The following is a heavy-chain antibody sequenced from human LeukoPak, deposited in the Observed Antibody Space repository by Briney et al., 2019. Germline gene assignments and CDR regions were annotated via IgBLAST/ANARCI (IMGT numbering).Heavy chain of an antibody. V-gene: IGHV3-7*01. J-gene: IGHJ4*02. D-gene: IGHD6-13*01. CDR2: IKQDGSEK. CDR1: GFTFSSYW. Sequence: GGSLRLSCAASGFTFSSYWMSWVRQAPGKGLEWVANIKQDGSEKYYVDSMKGRFTISRDNAKNSLYLQMNSLRAEDTAVYYCAAAGTPHDFDYWGQGTLVTVSS. CDR3: AAAGTPHDFDY.